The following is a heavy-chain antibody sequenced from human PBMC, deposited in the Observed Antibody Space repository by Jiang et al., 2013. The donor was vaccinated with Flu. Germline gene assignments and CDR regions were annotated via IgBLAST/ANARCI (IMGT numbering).Heavy chain of an antibody. Sequence: VQLVESGAEVKKPGASVKVSCKASGYTFTGYYMHWVRQAPGQGLEWMGWISPNSGGTNYAQKFQGRVTMTRNTSISTAYMELSSLRSEDTAVYYCARNNGWDTPSFDYWGQGTLVTVSS. CDR3: ARNNGWDTPSFDY. J-gene: IGHJ4*02. D-gene: IGHD2-15*01. V-gene: IGHV1-2*02. CDR1: GYTFTGYY. CDR2: ISPNSGGT.